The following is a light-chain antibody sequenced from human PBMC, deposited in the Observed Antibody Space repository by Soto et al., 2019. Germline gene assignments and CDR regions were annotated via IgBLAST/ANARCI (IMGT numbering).Light chain of an antibody. Sequence: AIQMTQSPSSLSASVGDRVTITCRASEGIRNDLGWYQQKPGKAPKLLIYGASSLQSGVPSRFSGSGSGTDFTLTIRRLQPEDFATYYCLQNYNYPWTFAQGTKVEIK. CDR2: GAS. J-gene: IGKJ1*01. V-gene: IGKV1-6*01. CDR1: EGIRND. CDR3: LQNYNYPWT.